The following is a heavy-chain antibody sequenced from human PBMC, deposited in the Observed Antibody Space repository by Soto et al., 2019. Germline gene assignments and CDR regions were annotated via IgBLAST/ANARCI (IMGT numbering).Heavy chain of an antibody. CDR1: GFTFSSYT. CDR2: IIGSGTST. CDR3: SRSDSDWFYT. D-gene: IGHD3-9*01. Sequence: GGSLRLSCAASGFTFSSYTMTWVRQAPGKGLEWIAVIIGSGTSTYYADSVKGRFTISRDNSKNTLYLQMIGLRAEDTAVYYCSRSDSDWFYTWGRGNLLTVSS. V-gene: IGHV3-23*01. J-gene: IGHJ5*02.